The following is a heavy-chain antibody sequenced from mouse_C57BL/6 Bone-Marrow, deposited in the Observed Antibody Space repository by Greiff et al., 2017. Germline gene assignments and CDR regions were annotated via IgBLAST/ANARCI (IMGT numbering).Heavy chain of an antibody. CDR2: INPNYGTT. V-gene: IGHV1-39*01. CDR3: ARWNYGSSYVYAMDY. D-gene: IGHD1-1*01. CDR1: GYSFTDYN. J-gene: IGHJ4*01. Sequence: EVQLVESGPELVKPGASVKISCKASGYSFTDYNMNWVKQSNGKSLEWIGVINPNYGTTSYNQKFKGKATLTVDKSSSTAYMQLNSLTSEDSAVYYCARWNYGSSYVYAMDYWGQGTSVTVSS.